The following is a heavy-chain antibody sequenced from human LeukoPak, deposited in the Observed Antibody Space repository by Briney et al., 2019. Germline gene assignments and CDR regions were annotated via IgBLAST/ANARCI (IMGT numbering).Heavy chain of an antibody. CDR3: ARVHWNDVGSFDY. CDR2: ISSSSSPI. CDR1: GSTFSNYI. D-gene: IGHD1-1*01. J-gene: IGHJ4*02. Sequence: GGSLRLSCAASGSTFSNYIMNWFRQAPGKGLEWLSYISSSSSPIYYADSVKGRFTISRDNAKNSLYLQMNSLRDEDTGVYYCARVHWNDVGSFDYWGQGTLVTVSS. V-gene: IGHV3-48*02.